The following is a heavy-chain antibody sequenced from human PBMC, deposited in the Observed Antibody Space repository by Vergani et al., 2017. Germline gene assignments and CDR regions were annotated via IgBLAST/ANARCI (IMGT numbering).Heavy chain of an antibody. V-gene: IGHV2-26*01. Sequence: QESGPGLVKPSETLSLTCTVSGGSVSSGSYYWSWIRQPPGKGLEWLAHIFSNDEKSYSTSLKSRLTISKDTSKSQVVLTMTNMDPVDTATYYCARPYYYDSSGYYYHFDYWGQGTLVTVSS. J-gene: IGHJ4*02. CDR2: IFSNDEK. D-gene: IGHD3-22*01. CDR3: ARPYYYDSSGYYYHFDY. CDR1: GGSVSSGSYY.